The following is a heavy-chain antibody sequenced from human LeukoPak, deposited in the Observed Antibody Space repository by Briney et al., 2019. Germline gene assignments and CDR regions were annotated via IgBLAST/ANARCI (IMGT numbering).Heavy chain of an antibody. D-gene: IGHD5-18*01. CDR3: ARYGRYSYSYFYYFDY. Sequence: ASVKVSCKASGYTFTGYYMHWVRQAPGQGLEWMGWINPNSGGTNYAQKFQGRVTMTRDTSISTAYMELSRLRSDDTAVYYCARYGRYSYSYFYYFDYWGQGTLVTVSS. V-gene: IGHV1-2*02. CDR2: INPNSGGT. J-gene: IGHJ4*02. CDR1: GYTFTGYY.